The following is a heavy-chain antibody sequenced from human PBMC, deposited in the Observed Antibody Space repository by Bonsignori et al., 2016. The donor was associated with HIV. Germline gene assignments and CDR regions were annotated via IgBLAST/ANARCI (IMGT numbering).Heavy chain of an antibody. CDR1: GFTFSSYG. J-gene: IGHJ4*02. V-gene: IGHV3-30*18. CDR3: AKDMGGGSDLDY. CDR2: ISYDGSNK. Sequence: GESLKISCAASGFTFSSYGMHWVRQAPGKGLEWVAVISYDGSNKYYADSVKGRFTISRDNSKNTLYLQMNSLRAEDTAVYYCAKDMGGGSDLDYWGQGTLVTVSS. D-gene: IGHD1-26*01.